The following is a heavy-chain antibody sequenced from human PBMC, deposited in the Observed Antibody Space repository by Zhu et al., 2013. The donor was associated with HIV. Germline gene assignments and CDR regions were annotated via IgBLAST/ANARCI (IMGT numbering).Heavy chain of an antibody. CDR1: GGSFSNYG. Sequence: QVQLLQSGAEVKKPGSSVKVSPGSSVKVSCKASGGSFSNYGISWVRQTPGQGLEWMGWIIPVFGTTNFAQKFRGRVTITADESTSTAYMELSSLRSEDTAVYYCAVVRTRFLEVRGLPVRGTYRLTYGTFGTGSLRGDPKRGYPTRVPTPFLPVPTDP. J-gene: IGHJ5*02. V-gene: IGHV1-69*01. CDR3: AVVRTRFLEVRGLPVRGTYRLTYGTFGTGSLRGDPKRGYPTRVPTPFLPVPTDP. CDR2: IIPVFGTT. D-gene: IGHD3-10*01.